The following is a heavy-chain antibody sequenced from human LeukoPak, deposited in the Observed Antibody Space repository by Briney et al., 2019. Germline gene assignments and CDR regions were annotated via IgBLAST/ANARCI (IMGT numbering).Heavy chain of an antibody. CDR3: ARDADTAMADY. V-gene: IGHV3-48*01. CDR1: GFTFSSYS. CDR2: ISSSSSTI. J-gene: IGHJ4*02. D-gene: IGHD5-18*01. Sequence: GSLRLSCAASGFTFSSYSMNWVRQAPGKGLEWVSYISSSSSTIYYADSVKGRFTISRDNAKNSLYLQMNSLRAEDTAVYYCARDADTAMADYWGQGTLVTVSS.